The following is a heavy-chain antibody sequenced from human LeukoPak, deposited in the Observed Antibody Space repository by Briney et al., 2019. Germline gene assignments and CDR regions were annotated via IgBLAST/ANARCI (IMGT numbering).Heavy chain of an antibody. J-gene: IGHJ4*02. CDR3: ARELFSSGSCPDG. CDR1: GFTFSYYA. Sequence: GRSLRLSCSASGFTFSYYAIHWVRQAPGKELEWVALIWSDGSNKYYADSVKGRITISRDNSKNTVYLQMNSLRAEDTAVYYCARELFSSGSCPDGWGQGTLVTVSS. CDR2: IWSDGSNK. V-gene: IGHV3-33*01. D-gene: IGHD3-10*01.